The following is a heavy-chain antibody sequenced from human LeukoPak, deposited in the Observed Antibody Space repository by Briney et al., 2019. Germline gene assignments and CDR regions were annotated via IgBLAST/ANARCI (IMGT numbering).Heavy chain of an antibody. D-gene: IGHD3-3*01. Sequence: ASVKVSCKASGYTFTSYYMHWVRQAPGQGLEWMGWISAYNGNTNYAQKLQGRVTMTTDTSTSTAYMELRSLRSDDTAVYYCARDRYYDFWSGYTFRGNWFDPWGQGTLVTVSS. CDR1: GYTFTSYY. CDR2: ISAYNGNT. V-gene: IGHV1-18*04. J-gene: IGHJ5*02. CDR3: ARDRYYDFWSGYTFRGNWFDP.